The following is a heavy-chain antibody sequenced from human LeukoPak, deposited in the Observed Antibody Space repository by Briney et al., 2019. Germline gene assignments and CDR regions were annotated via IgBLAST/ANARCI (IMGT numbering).Heavy chain of an antibody. D-gene: IGHD1-1*01. J-gene: IGHJ4*02. Sequence: ASVKVSCKASGYTFTSYAIHWVRQAPGQRLEWMGWINAGNGNTKYSQKFQGRVTITRDTSASTAYMELSSLRSEDTAVYYCARASGLAYNWNDGIDYWGQGTLVTVSS. CDR3: ARASGLAYNWNDGIDY. CDR2: INAGNGNT. V-gene: IGHV1-3*01. CDR1: GYTFTSYA.